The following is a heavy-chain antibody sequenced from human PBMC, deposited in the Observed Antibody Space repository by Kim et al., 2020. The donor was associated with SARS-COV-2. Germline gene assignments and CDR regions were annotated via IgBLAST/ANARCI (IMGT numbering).Heavy chain of an antibody. J-gene: IGHJ4*02. D-gene: IGHD3-9*01. Sequence: SETLSLTCAVYGGSFSGYYWSWIRQPPGKGLEWIGEINHSGSTNYNPSLKSRVTISVDTSKNQFSLKLSSVTAADTAVYYCARGGWVLRYFDRPGGYFDYWGQGTLVTVSS. CDR2: INHSGST. CDR1: GGSFSGYY. CDR3: ARGGWVLRYFDRPGGYFDY. V-gene: IGHV4-34*01.